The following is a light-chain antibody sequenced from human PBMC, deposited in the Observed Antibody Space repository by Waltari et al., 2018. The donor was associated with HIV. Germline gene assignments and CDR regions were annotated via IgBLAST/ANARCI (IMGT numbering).Light chain of an antibody. CDR1: QGISKN. V-gene: IGKV3-15*01. CDR3: QQYHNWPPFT. J-gene: IGKJ2*01. Sequence: IKMVQSPATLSVSPGERVVLSCRAAQGISKNLAWYQQKLGQAPRLLIYDASARATGIPARFSGSGSGTDFTLTISSLQSEDFALYYCQQYHNWPPFTFGQGTKLEIK. CDR2: DAS.